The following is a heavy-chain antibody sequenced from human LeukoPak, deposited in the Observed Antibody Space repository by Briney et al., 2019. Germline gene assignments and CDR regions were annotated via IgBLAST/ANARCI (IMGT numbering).Heavy chain of an antibody. CDR2: ISGGGGST. V-gene: IGHV3-23*01. Sequence: GGSLRLSCAASGFTFSSYAMSWVRQAPGKGLEWVSIISGGGGSTYYADSVKGQFTISRDNSKNTLYLQMNSLRAEDTAVYYCAKAQGETWNYVPFDYWGQETLVTVSS. CDR3: AKAQGETWNYVPFDY. CDR1: GFTFSSYA. D-gene: IGHD1-7*01. J-gene: IGHJ4*02.